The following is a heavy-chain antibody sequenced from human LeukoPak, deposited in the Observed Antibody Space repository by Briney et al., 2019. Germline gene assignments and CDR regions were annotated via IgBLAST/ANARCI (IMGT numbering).Heavy chain of an antibody. Sequence: SETLSLTCTVSGGSISSYYWSWIRQPPGKGLEWIGYIYYSGSTNYNPSLKSRVTISVGTSKNQFSLKLSSVTAADTAVYYCARDSPGSEDWFDPWGQGTLVTVSS. V-gene: IGHV4-59*01. CDR1: GGSISSYY. CDR3: ARDSPGSEDWFDP. CDR2: IYYSGST. D-gene: IGHD3-10*01. J-gene: IGHJ5*02.